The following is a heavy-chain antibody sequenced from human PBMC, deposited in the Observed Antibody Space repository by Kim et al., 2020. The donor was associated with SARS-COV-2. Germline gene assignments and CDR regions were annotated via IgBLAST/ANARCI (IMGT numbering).Heavy chain of an antibody. J-gene: IGHJ4*02. D-gene: IGHD3-22*01. CDR1: GGSISSYY. CDR3: ASYLSSGPTYYFDY. CDR2: IYYSGST. Sequence: SETLSLTCTVSGGSISSYYWSWIRQPPGKGLELIGYIYYSGSTNYNPSLKSRVTISVDTSKNQFSLKLSSVTAADSAVYYCASYLSSGPTYYFDYWGQGT. V-gene: IGHV4-59*01.